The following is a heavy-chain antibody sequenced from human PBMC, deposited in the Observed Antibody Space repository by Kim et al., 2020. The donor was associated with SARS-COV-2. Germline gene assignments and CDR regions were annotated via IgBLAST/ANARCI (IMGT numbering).Heavy chain of an antibody. J-gene: IGHJ4*02. V-gene: IGHV3-23*01. Sequence: GGSLRLSCAASGFTFSSYSMSWVRQAPGKGLEWVSSISGSGGSTYFADSVKGRFTISRDNSKNTVYLQMNSLRVEDTAIYYCAKAGVGDYVDPDYWGPGTLVTVSS. CDR2: ISGSGGST. D-gene: IGHD4-17*01. CDR1: GFTFSSYS. CDR3: AKAGVGDYVDPDY.